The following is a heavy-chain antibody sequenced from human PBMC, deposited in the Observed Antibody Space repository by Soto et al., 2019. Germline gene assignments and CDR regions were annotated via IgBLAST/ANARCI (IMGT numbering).Heavy chain of an antibody. CDR3: STRDFLTGSTYFFDS. Sequence: GGSLRLSCAASGFTFSDYAMSWVRQAPGKGLEWVSDISDSGGNTHFADSVKGRFTISRDNSKNTLYLQMNSLRAEDTAFYYCSTRDFLTGSTYFFDSWGQGTLVTVSS. J-gene: IGHJ4*02. CDR1: GFTFSDYA. CDR2: ISDSGGNT. V-gene: IGHV3-23*01. D-gene: IGHD3-9*01.